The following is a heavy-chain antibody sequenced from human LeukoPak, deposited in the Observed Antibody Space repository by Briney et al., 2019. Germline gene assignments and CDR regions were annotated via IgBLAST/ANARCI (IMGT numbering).Heavy chain of an antibody. CDR3: AADPGYCSGGSCFLKYTFDI. Sequence: TSVKVSCKASGFTFTKSAMQWVRQARGQRLEWIGWIVVGSGNTNYAQKFQERVTITRDMSTSTAYMELSSLRSEDTAVYYCAADPGYCSGGSCFLKYTFDIWGQGTMATVSS. CDR1: GFTFTKSA. J-gene: IGHJ3*02. D-gene: IGHD2-15*01. V-gene: IGHV1-58*02. CDR2: IVVGSGNT.